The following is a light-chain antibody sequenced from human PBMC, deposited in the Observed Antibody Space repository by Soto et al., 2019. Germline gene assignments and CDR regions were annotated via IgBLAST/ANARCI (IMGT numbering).Light chain of an antibody. J-gene: IGKJ5*01. Sequence: DFEMTQSPSSLSSFVVYIVTITCRASQSICTFLSWYQQKSGRAPKLLIYAASSLQIGVPSRFSGSGSGTNFTLTISSLQPEDFATYFCQQNYDTPITFGQGTRLEIK. CDR3: QQNYDTPIT. CDR1: QSICTF. V-gene: IGKV1-39*01. CDR2: AAS.